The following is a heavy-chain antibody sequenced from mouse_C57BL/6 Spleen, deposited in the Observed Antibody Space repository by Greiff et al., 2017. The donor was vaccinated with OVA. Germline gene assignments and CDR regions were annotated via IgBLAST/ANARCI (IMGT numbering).Heavy chain of an antibody. CDR2: IDPSDSET. Sequence: QVQLQQSGAELVRPGSSVKLSCKASGYTFTSYWMHWVKQRPIQGLEWIGNIDPSDSETHYNQKFKDKATLTVAKSSSTAYMQLSILTSEDAAVYYYSRSRYGSSFAWFAYWGQGTLVTVSA. J-gene: IGHJ3*01. D-gene: IGHD1-1*01. CDR3: SRSRYGSSFAWFAY. CDR1: GYTFTSYW. V-gene: IGHV1-52*01.